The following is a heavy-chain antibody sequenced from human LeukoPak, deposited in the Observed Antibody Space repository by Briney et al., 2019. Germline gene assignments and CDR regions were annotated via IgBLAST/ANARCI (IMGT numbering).Heavy chain of an antibody. CDR2: INTDGSST. CDR1: GFTFSSYG. CDR3: AKDLNLRYFDY. Sequence: GGSLRLSCAASGFTFSSYGMHWVRHAPGKGLVWVSRINTDGSSTSYADSVKGRFTISRDNSKNTLYLQMNSLRAEDTAVYYCAKDLNLRYFDYWGQGTLVTVSS. D-gene: IGHD1-7*01. V-gene: IGHV3-74*01. J-gene: IGHJ4*02.